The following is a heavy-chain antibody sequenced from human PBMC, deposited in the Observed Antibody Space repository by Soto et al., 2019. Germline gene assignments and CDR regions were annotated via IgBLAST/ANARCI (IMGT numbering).Heavy chain of an antibody. J-gene: IGHJ3*02. CDR2: IKSKTDGGTT. CDR3: TTIYGGADCCAFDI. D-gene: IGHD3-3*01. V-gene: IGHV3-15*01. Sequence: GGSLRLSCAASGFTFSNAWMSWVRQAPGKGLEWVGRIKSKTDGGTTDYAAPVKGRFTISRDDSKNTLYLQMNSLKTEDTAVYYCTTIYGGADCCAFDIWGQGTMVTVSS. CDR1: GFTFSNAW.